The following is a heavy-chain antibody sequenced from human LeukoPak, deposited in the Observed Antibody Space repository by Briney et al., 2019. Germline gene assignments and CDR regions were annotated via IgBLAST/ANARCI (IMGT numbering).Heavy chain of an antibody. Sequence: GGSLRFSCAASGFPVNKYEMHWVRQAPGKGLEWVSYIDAGATSTNYADSVWGRFTLSRDNAQNSVHLQMNSLRDEDTAVYYCVRGRLLRSTKYFDYWGQGALVTVSS. CDR2: IDAGATST. V-gene: IGHV3-48*03. CDR1: GFPVNKYE. D-gene: IGHD2-21*02. CDR3: VRGRLLRSTKYFDY. J-gene: IGHJ4*02.